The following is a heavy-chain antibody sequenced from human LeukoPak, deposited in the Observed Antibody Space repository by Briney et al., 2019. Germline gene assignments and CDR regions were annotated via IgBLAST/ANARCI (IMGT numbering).Heavy chain of an antibody. V-gene: IGHV3-23*01. CDR2: IGGSGDKT. Sequence: QPGGSLRLSCAASGFTFNRNAISWVRQAPGKGLEWVSTIGGSGDKTFYADSVKGRFTISRDNSKNIVHLQMNSLTGEDTALYYCVRRGDASSGWGDHDFWGQGALVTVSS. D-gene: IGHD6-19*01. CDR3: VRRGDASSGWGDHDF. CDR1: GFTFNRNA. J-gene: IGHJ4*02.